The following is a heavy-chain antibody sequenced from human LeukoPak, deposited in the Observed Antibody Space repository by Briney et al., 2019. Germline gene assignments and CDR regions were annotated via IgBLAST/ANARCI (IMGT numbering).Heavy chain of an antibody. V-gene: IGHV1-2*02. Sequence: ASVKVSCKASGYTFTGYYLHWVRQAPGQGLEWVGWINPNSGGTNYAQKFQGRVTMTRDTSITTVYMELSRLRSVDTAVHYCSREDYWGQGTLVTVSS. CDR3: SREDY. CDR1: GYTFTGYY. J-gene: IGHJ4*02. CDR2: INPNSGGT.